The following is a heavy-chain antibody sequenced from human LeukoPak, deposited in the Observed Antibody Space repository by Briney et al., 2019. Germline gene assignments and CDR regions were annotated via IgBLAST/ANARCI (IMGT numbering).Heavy chain of an antibody. CDR1: GYTFTGYY. J-gene: IGHJ4*02. CDR3: ARDHLGYCSSTSCSATDY. D-gene: IGHD2-2*01. Sequence: ASVKVSCKASGYTFTGYYMHWVRQAPGQGLEWMGWINPNSGGTNYAQKFQGRVTMTRDTSISTAYMELSRLRSDDTAVYYCARDHLGYCSSTSCSATDYWGQGTLVTVSS. V-gene: IGHV1-2*02. CDR2: INPNSGGT.